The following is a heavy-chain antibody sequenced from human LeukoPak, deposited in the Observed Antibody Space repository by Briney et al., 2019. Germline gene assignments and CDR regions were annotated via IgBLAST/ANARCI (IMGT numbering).Heavy chain of an antibody. V-gene: IGHV3-21*01. D-gene: IGHD3-22*01. CDR1: GFTFSSYS. Sequence: GGSLRLSCAASGFTFSSYSMNWVRQAPGKGLEWVSSISSSSSYIYYADSVKGRFTISRDNAKNSLYLQMNSLRAEDTAVYYCARSITMIVVVITTGAFDIRGQGTMVTVSS. CDR3: ARSITMIVVVITTGAFDI. CDR2: ISSSSSYI. J-gene: IGHJ3*02.